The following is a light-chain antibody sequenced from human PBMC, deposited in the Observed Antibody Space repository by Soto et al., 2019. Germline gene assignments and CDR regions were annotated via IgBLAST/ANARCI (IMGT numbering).Light chain of an antibody. CDR3: QQYKDWPPLT. J-gene: IGKJ4*01. CDR2: GAS. Sequence: EIAMTQSPVTLSASPGERVTLSCRASQSVNINLAWYQQRPGQAPRVLIYGASNRASGIPDRFSGSGSGTDFNLTISSLEPDDFALYYCQQYKDWPPLTFGGGPRVEIK. CDR1: QSVNIN. V-gene: IGKV3D-15*01.